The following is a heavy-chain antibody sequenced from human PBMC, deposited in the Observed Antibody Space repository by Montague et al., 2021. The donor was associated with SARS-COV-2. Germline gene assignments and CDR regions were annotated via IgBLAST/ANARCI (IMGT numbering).Heavy chain of an antibody. J-gene: IGHJ4*02. CDR3: ARRGSSVWGVTVSAELDY. D-gene: IGHD3-10*01. Sequence: SETLSLTCAVYGGSFSGYYWSWIRQPPEKGLEWIGEINQSGRTNNNPSLESRVIISVDTSKNQFSLKLSSVTAADTAVYYCARRGSSVWGVTVSAELDYWGQGTLVIVSP. CDR2: INQSGRT. V-gene: IGHV4-34*01. CDR1: GGSFSGYY.